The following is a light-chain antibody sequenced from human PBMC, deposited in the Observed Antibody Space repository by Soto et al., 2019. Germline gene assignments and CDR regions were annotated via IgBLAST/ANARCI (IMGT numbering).Light chain of an antibody. V-gene: IGKV1-9*01. J-gene: IGKJ4*01. CDR2: AAS. CDR1: QDISSY. CDR3: QQLKSYPLS. Sequence: DIQLTQSTSFLSASVGDRVTITCRTSQDISSYLAWYQQKPGKAPQLLISAASTLQSGVPSRFSGSGSGTEFTLTISSLQPEDFATYYCQQLKSYPLSFGGGTKVEI.